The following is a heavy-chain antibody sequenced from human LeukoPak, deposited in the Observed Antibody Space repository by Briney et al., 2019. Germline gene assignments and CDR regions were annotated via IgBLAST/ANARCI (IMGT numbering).Heavy chain of an antibody. Sequence: PGGSLRFSCAASGFTFSSYSKNWVRQAPGKGLEWVSSISSSSSYIYYADSVKGRFTISRDNAKNSLYLQMNSLRAEDTAVYYCARGARGWSDHWYFDLWGRGTLVTVSS. CDR2: ISSSSSYI. CDR1: GFTFSSYS. V-gene: IGHV3-21*01. J-gene: IGHJ2*01. D-gene: IGHD6-19*01. CDR3: ARGARGWSDHWYFDL.